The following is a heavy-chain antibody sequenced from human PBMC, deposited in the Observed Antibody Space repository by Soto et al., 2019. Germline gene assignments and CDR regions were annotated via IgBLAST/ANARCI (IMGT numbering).Heavy chain of an antibody. V-gene: IGHV3-11*05. D-gene: IGHD6-13*01. CDR3: ARVIATAGGRRYFDL. CDR2: ISSSSSYT. Sequence: LSLTCTVSGGSISSNNWWSWVRQPPGKGLEWVTYISSSSSYTNYADSVKGRFTISRDNAKNSLYLQMNSLRAEDTAVYYCARVIATAGGRRYFDLWGRGTLVPVSS. CDR1: GGSISSNN. J-gene: IGHJ2*01.